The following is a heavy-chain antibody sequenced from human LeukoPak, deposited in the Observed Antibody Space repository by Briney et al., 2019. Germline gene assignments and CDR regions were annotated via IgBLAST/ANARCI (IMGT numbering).Heavy chain of an antibody. CDR1: GGSFSGYY. V-gene: IGHV4-34*01. CDR3: ARLRLGELYGNYFDY. J-gene: IGHJ4*02. Sequence: SETLSLTCAVYGGSFSGYYWSWIRQPPGKGLEWIGEINHSGSTNYNPSLKSRVTISVDTSKNQFSLQLSSVTAADTAVYYCARLRLGELYGNYFDYWGQGTLVTVSS. D-gene: IGHD3-16*01. CDR2: INHSGST.